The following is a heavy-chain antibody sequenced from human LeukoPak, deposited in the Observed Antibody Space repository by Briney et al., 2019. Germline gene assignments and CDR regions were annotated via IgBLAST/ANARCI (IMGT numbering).Heavy chain of an antibody. J-gene: IGHJ4*02. CDR3: ARGARGTNDQFAY. CDR2: INPNSGGT. V-gene: IGHV1-2*02. CDR1: GYTFTGYY. Sequence: GASVKVSRKASGYTFTGYYMHWVRQAPGQGLEWMGWINPNSGGTNYAQKFQGRVTMTRDTSISTAYMELSKLRSDDTAVYYCARGARGTNDQFAYWGQGTLVTVSS. D-gene: IGHD1-1*01.